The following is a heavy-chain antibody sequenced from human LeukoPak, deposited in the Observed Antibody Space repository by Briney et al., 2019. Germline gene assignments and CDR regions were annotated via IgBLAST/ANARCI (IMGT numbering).Heavy chain of an antibody. Sequence: GGSLRLSCAAAGFTFSIYGMHWVRQAPGKGLEWVAFIRYDGSNKYYADSVKGRFTISRDNSKNTLYLQMNSLRAEGTAVYYCAKGASSGWYGNTPFDYWGQGSLVTVSS. V-gene: IGHV3-30*02. CDR3: AKGASSGWYGNTPFDY. J-gene: IGHJ4*02. D-gene: IGHD6-19*01. CDR1: GFTFSIYG. CDR2: IRYDGSNK.